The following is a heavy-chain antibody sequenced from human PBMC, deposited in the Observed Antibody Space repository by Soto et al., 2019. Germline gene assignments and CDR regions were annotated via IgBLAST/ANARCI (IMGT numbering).Heavy chain of an antibody. D-gene: IGHD1-1*01. V-gene: IGHV3-74*01. CDR1: GFTFSGYW. CDR2: INTDGFIT. J-gene: IGHJ4*02. CDR3: TRGLMERYCVSDH. Sequence: EVQLVESGGNLVQAGWSLRLSCAASGFTFSGYWMYSVRQAPGKGLVWVSRINTDGFITNYADSVKCRFTVSRDSAKNTLYLQMTSLGVDDTAVYYCTRGLMERYCVSDHWSQGTLVTVSS.